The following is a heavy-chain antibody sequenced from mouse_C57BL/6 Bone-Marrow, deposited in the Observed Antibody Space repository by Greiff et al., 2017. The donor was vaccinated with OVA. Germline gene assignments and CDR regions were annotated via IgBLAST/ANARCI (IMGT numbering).Heavy chain of an antibody. CDR3: ARRGDYDGDWVAY. J-gene: IGHJ3*01. CDR2: FHPYNDDT. Sequence: VQLQQSGAELVKPGASVKMSCKASGYTFTTYPIEWMKQNHGKSLEWIGNFHPYNDDTKYNEKFKGKATLTVEKSSSTVYLKLSRLTSDDSAVYYCARRGDYDGDWVAYWGRGTLVTVSA. V-gene: IGHV1-47*01. CDR1: GYTFTTYP. D-gene: IGHD2-4*01.